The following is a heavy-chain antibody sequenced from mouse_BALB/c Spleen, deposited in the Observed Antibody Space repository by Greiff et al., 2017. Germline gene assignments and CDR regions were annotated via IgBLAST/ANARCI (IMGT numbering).Heavy chain of an antibody. J-gene: IGHJ2*01. D-gene: IGHD4-1*01. CDR2: ISSGSSTI. CDR1: GFTFSSFG. V-gene: IGHV5-17*02. CDR3: ASAAGGYFDY. Sequence: EVKLVESGGGLVQPGGSRKLSCAASGFTFSSFGMHWVRQAPEKGLEWVAYISSGSSTIYYADTVKGRFTISRDNPKNTLFLQMTSLRSEDTAMYYCASAAGGYFDYWGQGTTLTVSS.